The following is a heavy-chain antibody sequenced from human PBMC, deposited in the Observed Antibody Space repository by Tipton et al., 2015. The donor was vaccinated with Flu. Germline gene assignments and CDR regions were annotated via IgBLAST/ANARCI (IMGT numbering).Heavy chain of an antibody. CDR2: IYPGDSDT. CDR3: ASRGSLGELLMGHDAFDI. D-gene: IGHD3-16*01. CDR1: GYSFTSYW. Sequence: MQLVQSGAEVKKPGESLKISCKGSGYSFTSYWIGWVRQMPGKGLEWMGIIYPGDSDTRYSPSFQGQVTISADKSISTAYLQWGSLKAADTAMYYCASRGSLGELLMGHDAFDIWGQGTMVTVSS. V-gene: IGHV5-51*01. J-gene: IGHJ3*02.